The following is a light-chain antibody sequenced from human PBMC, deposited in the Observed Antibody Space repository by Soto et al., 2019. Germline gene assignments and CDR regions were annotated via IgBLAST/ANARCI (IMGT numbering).Light chain of an antibody. CDR3: ATWGCHPGALG. Sequence: QSVLTQPPSVSAAPGQKVTISCSGSSSNIGNYYVSWYQHLPGTAPKLLIYDNDKRPSGMTDRFSGSKSGTSATLGITGLQAGDEGEYYLATWGCHPGALGFGRGTKVTVL. J-gene: IGLJ2*01. CDR1: SSNIGNYY. V-gene: IGLV1-51*01. CDR2: DND.